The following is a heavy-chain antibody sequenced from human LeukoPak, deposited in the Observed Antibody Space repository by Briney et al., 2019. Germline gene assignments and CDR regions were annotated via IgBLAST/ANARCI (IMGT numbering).Heavy chain of an antibody. V-gene: IGHV3-23*01. CDR1: GFTFSSYA. J-gene: IGHJ6*04. D-gene: IGHD6-13*01. Sequence: GGSLRLSCAASGFTFSSYAMSWVRQAPGKGLEWVSAISGSGGSTYYADSVKGRFTISRDNSKNTLYLQMNSLRAEDTAVYYCAERIAAAGTFYGMDVWGKGTTVTVSS. CDR3: AERIAAAGTFYGMDV. CDR2: ISGSGGST.